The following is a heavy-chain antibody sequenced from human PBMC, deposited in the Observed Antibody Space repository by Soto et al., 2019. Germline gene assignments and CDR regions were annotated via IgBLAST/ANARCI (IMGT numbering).Heavy chain of an antibody. V-gene: IGHV3-48*01. J-gene: IGHJ6*04. D-gene: IGHD3-10*01. Sequence: GGSLRLSCAVSGFTFSSNSMNWVRQAPGKGLEWVSYISSSSSTINYADSVKGRFTISRDNAKNSLYLQMNSLRAEDTAVYYCARDYKSSGSWYLDVWGKGTTVTVSS. CDR3: ARDYKSSGSWYLDV. CDR2: ISSSSSTI. CDR1: GFTFSSNS.